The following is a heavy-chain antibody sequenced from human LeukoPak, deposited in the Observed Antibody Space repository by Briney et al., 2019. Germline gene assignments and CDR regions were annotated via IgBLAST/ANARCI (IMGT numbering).Heavy chain of an antibody. D-gene: IGHD3-16*02. CDR2: IIPILGIA. CDR1: GGTFSSYA. J-gene: IGHJ4*02. CDR3: ARDPYDYVWGSYRYSDY. Sequence: SVKVSCKASGGTFSSYAISWVRQAPGQGLEWMGRIIPILGIANYAQKFQGRVTITADKSTSTAYMELSSLRSEDTAVYYCARDPYDYVWGSYRYSDYWGQGTLVTVSS. V-gene: IGHV1-69*04.